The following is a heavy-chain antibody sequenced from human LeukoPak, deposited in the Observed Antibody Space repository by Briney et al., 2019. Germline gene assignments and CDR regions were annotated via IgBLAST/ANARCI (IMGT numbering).Heavy chain of an antibody. Sequence: GGSLRLSCAASGFTFSSYWMSWVRQAPGKGLEWVANIKQDGSEKYYVDSVKGRFTISRDNAKNSLYLQMNSLRAEDTAVYYCARGGRWFGELLLHYFDYWGQGTLVTVSS. CDR2: IKQDGSEK. D-gene: IGHD3-10*01. CDR1: GFTFSSYW. V-gene: IGHV3-7*01. J-gene: IGHJ4*02. CDR3: ARGGRWFGELLLHYFDY.